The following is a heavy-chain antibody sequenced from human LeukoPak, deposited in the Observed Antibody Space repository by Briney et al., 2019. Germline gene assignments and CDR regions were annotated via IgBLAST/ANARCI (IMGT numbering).Heavy chain of an antibody. CDR1: GFTFSSYS. CDR2: ISSSSSYI. CDR3: ARDCDDYGDYVADY. Sequence: GGSLRLSCAASGFTFSSYSMNWVRQAPGKGLEWVSSISSSSSYIYYADSVKGRFTISRDNAKNSLYLQMNSLRAEDTAVYYCARDCDDYGDYVADYWGQGTLVTVSS. D-gene: IGHD4-17*01. V-gene: IGHV3-21*01. J-gene: IGHJ4*02.